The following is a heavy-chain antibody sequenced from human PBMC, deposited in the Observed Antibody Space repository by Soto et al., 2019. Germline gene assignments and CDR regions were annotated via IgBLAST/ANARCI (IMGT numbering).Heavy chain of an antibody. J-gene: IGHJ4*02. CDR2: ISYDGSNK. Sequence: QVQLVESGGGVVQPGRSLRLSCAASGFTFSSYGMHWVRQAPGKGLEWVAVISYDGSNKYYADSVKGRFTISRDNSKNTLYLQMNSLRAEDTAVYYCAKDGDKYYYDSSGYYPDYWGQGTLVTVSS. CDR1: GFTFSSYG. V-gene: IGHV3-30*18. D-gene: IGHD3-22*01. CDR3: AKDGDKYYYDSSGYYPDY.